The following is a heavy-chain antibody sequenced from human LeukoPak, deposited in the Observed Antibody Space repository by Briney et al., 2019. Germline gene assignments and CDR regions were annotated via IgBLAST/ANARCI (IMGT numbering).Heavy chain of an antibody. V-gene: IGHV3-15*01. CDR2: IKSKTDGGTT. CDR1: GFTFSSYA. D-gene: IGHD3-10*02. J-gene: IGHJ4*02. CDR3: TNYIRGVLY. Sequence: GGSLRLSCAASGFTFSSYAMSWVRQAPGKGLEWVGRIKSKTDGGTTDYAAPVKGRFTISRDDSKNTLYLQMNSLKTEDTAVYYCTNYIRGVLYWGQGTLVTVSS.